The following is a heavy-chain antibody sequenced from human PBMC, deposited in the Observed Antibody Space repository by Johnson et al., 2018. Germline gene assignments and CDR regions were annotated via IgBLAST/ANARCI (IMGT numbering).Heavy chain of an antibody. J-gene: IGHJ6*03. Sequence: EVQLLESGGGLVQLGGSLRLSCAASGFTFSSYAMSWVRQAPGKGLEWVSVISGSGDSTYYADSVKGRFTISRDNSKNTLYLQMNSLRAGDTAVYYCAKDGDGTGVIPPYYYYMDVWGKGTTVTVSS. CDR3: AKDGDGTGVIPPYYYYMDV. V-gene: IGHV3-23*01. CDR1: GFTFSSYA. CDR2: ISGSGDST. D-gene: IGHD7-27*01.